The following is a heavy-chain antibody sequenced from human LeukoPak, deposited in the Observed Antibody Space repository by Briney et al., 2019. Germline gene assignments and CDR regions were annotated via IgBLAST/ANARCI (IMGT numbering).Heavy chain of an antibody. CDR2: ISGTSGNL. CDR1: GFTFSSYA. V-gene: IGHV3-23*01. D-gene: IGHD4-17*01. Sequence: PGGSLRLSCAASGFTFSSYAMSWVRQAPGRGLEWVSAISGTSGNLYYGDSVKGRFTVSRDNSKDTLYLQMNSLRAEDAAVYYCAKDRSFYGAPWYFDLWGRGTLVTVSS. CDR3: AKDRSFYGAPWYFDL. J-gene: IGHJ2*01.